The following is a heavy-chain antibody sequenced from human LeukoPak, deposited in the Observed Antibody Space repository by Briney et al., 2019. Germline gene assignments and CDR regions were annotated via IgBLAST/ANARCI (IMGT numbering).Heavy chain of an antibody. CDR1: GFTFRSYA. V-gene: IGHV3-64D*06. D-gene: IGHD5-18*01. J-gene: IGHJ4*02. CDR3: VKDWYSYGYSLDY. CDR2: ITSKGGST. Sequence: GGSLRLSCSASGFTFRSYAMHWVRQAPGKGLEYLSTITSKGGSTYYADSVKGRFTISRDDSKNTLYLQMSSLRAEDTAVYYCVKDWYSYGYSLDYWGQGTLSPSPQ.